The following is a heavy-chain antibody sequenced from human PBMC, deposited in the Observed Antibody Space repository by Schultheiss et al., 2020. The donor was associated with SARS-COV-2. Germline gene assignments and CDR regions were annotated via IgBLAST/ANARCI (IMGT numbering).Heavy chain of an antibody. J-gene: IGHJ6*02. V-gene: IGHV3-48*02. CDR3: ARVRWLRDYYYYYGMDV. CDR1: GFTFSTYS. D-gene: IGHD5-12*01. CDR2: ISGSSTAI. Sequence: GGSLRLSCAASGFTFSTYSMNWVRQAPGKGLEWLSYISGSSTAIHYADSVKGRFTISRDNAKNSLILEMNSLRDEDTAVYYCARVRWLRDYYYYYGMDVWGQGTTVTVS.